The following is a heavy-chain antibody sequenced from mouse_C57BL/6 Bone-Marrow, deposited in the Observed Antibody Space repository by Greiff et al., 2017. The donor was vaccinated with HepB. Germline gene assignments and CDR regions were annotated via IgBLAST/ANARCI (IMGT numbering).Heavy chain of an antibody. CDR1: EYEFPSHD. CDR2: INSDGGST. CDR3: ASYYDYDGAWFAY. V-gene: IGHV5-2*01. Sequence: DVHLVESGGGLVQPGESLKLSCESNEYEFPSHDMSWVRKTPEKRLELVAAINSDGGSTYYPDTMERRFIISRDNTKKTLYLQMSSLRSEDTALYYCASYYDYDGAWFAYWGQGTLVTVSA. D-gene: IGHD2-4*01. J-gene: IGHJ3*01.